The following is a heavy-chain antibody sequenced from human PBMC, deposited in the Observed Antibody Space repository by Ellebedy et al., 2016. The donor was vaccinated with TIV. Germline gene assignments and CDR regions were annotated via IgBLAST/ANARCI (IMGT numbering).Heavy chain of an antibody. CDR1: GFTFSSYA. Sequence: GGSLRLXXAASGFTFSSYAMHWVRQAPGKGLEWVAVISYDGSNKYYADSVKGRFTISRDNSKNTLYLQMNSLRAEDTAVYYCARDGDWGVGGYYFDYWGQGTLVTVSS. V-gene: IGHV3-30-3*01. D-gene: IGHD7-27*01. CDR2: ISYDGSNK. CDR3: ARDGDWGVGGYYFDY. J-gene: IGHJ4*02.